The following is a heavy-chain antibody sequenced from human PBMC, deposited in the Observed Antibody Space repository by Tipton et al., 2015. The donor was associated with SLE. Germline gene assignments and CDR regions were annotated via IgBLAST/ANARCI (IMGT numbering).Heavy chain of an antibody. D-gene: IGHD5/OR15-5a*01. CDR2: IYYSGST. CDR3: ARDRLYYYGMDV. V-gene: IGHV4-59*11. CDR1: GGSISSHY. J-gene: IGHJ6*02. Sequence: TLSLTCTVSGGSISSHYWSWIRQPPGKGLEWIGYIYYSGSTNYNPSLKSRVTISVDTSKNQFSLKLSSVTAADTAVYYCARDRLYYYGMDVWGQGTTVTVSS.